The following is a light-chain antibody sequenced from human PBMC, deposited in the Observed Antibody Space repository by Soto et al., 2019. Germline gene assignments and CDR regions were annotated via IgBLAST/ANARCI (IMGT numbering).Light chain of an antibody. CDR1: QSVSSY. Sequence: EIVLTQSPATLSLSPGERANLSCRASQSVSSYLAWYQQKPGQAPRLLIYDASNRATGIPARFSGSGSGTDFTLTISSLEPEDFAVYYCQQRSSPVTFGQGTKVEIK. V-gene: IGKV3-11*01. CDR2: DAS. J-gene: IGKJ1*01. CDR3: QQRSSPVT.